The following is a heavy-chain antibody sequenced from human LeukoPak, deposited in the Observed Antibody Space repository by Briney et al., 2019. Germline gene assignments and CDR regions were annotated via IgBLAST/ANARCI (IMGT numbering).Heavy chain of an antibody. D-gene: IGHD3-16*01. CDR1: GYTFTSYD. Sequence: ASVKVSCKASGYTFTSYDINWVRQATGQGLEWMGWMYPNGGNTGYAQKFQGRVTMTRDTSINTAYMELSSLRSEDTAMYYCARGVWARNDTYYLDYWGQGTLVTVSS. CDR2: MYPNGGNT. J-gene: IGHJ4*02. CDR3: ARGVWARNDTYYLDY. V-gene: IGHV1-8*01.